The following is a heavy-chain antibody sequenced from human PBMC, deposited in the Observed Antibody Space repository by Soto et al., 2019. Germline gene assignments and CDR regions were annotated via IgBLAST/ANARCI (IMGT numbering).Heavy chain of an antibody. Sequence: EVQLLQSGGGLAQPGGSLTLSCAASGFSFSDYSMNWVRRAPGKGLEWVSAFSAGGDYRHYADSVKGRFTITRDNSKNTLFLQMTSLRAEDTARYYCAREARYDRGVYHYEGIDYWCQGTLVTVSS. CDR2: FSAGGDYR. D-gene: IGHD3-22*01. J-gene: IGHJ4*02. CDR1: GFSFSDYS. CDR3: AREARYDRGVYHYEGIDY. V-gene: IGHV3-23*01.